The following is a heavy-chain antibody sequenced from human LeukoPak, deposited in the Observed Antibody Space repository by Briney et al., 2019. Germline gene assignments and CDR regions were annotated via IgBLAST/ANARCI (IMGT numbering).Heavy chain of an antibody. CDR1: GGSISSGDYY. Sequence: SETLSLTCAVSGGSISSGDYYWSWIRQPPGKGLEWIGYIYCSGSTYYNPSLKSRVTISVDKSKNQFSLKLSSVTAADTAVYYCARGFGPYSSGWYYFDYWGQGTLVTVSS. D-gene: IGHD6-19*01. CDR2: IYCSGST. CDR3: ARGFGPYSSGWYYFDY. V-gene: IGHV4-30-4*01. J-gene: IGHJ4*02.